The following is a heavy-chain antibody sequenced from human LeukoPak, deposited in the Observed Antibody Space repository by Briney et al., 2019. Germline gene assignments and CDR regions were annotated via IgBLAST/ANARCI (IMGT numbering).Heavy chain of an antibody. D-gene: IGHD3-22*01. CDR3: AREKPYDSSGYSN. CDR2: ISYDGSNK. V-gene: IGHV3-30*01. Sequence: PGRSLRLSCAASGFTFSSYAMHWVRQAPGKGLEWVAVISYDGSNKYYADSVKGRFTISRDNSKNTLYLQMNSLRAEDTAVYYCAREKPYDSSGYSNWGQGTLVTVSS. CDR1: GFTFSSYA. J-gene: IGHJ4*02.